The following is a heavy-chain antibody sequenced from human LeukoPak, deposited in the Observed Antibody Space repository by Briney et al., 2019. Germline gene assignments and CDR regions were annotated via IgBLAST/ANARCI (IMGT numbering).Heavy chain of an antibody. Sequence: GSSVKVSCKASGGTFSSYAISWVRQAPGQGLEWMGRIIPILGIANYAQKFQGRVTITADKSTSTAYMELSSLRSEDTAVYYCARESRMTTVDYWGQGTLVTVSS. V-gene: IGHV1-69*04. J-gene: IGHJ4*02. D-gene: IGHD4-17*01. CDR3: ARESRMTTVDY. CDR1: GGTFSSYA. CDR2: IIPILGIA.